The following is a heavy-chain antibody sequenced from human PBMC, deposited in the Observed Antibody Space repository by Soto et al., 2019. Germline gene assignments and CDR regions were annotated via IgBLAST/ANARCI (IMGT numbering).Heavy chain of an antibody. D-gene: IGHD5-12*01. CDR3: AKDGYGYTIEYYFVY. CDR2: ISYDGSNK. CDR1: GFTFSSYG. V-gene: IGHV3-30*18. Sequence: PGGSLRLSCAASGFTFSSYGMHWVRQAPGKGLEWVAVISYDGSNKYYADSVKGRFTISRDNSKNTLYLQMNSLRAEDTAVYYCAKDGYGYTIEYYFVYWGQGXLVTVSS. J-gene: IGHJ4*02.